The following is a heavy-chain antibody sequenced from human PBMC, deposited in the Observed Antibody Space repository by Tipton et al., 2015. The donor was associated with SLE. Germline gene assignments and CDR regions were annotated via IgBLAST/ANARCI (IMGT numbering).Heavy chain of an antibody. CDR3: AIGGDSGYDL. CDR1: GGSISSSSYY. Sequence: TLSLTCTVSGGSISSSSYYWGWIRQPPGKGLDWIGTIYYSGTTYYNPSLKSRVTISVDTSKIQFSLKLSSVTAADTAVCYCAIGGDSGYDLWGQGTTVIVSS. V-gene: IGHV4-39*07. D-gene: IGHD5-12*01. CDR2: IYYSGTT. J-gene: IGHJ6*02.